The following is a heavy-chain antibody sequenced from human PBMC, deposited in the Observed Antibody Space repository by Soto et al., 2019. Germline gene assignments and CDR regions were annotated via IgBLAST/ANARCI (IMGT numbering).Heavy chain of an antibody. Sequence: EVQLVESGGGLVKPGGSLRLSCAASGFTFSSYSMNWVRQARGKGLELVSSISSSSSYIYYADSVKGRFTISRDNAKNSLYLQMNSLRAEDTAVYYCATERLGYCSGGSCWWGQGTLVTVSS. V-gene: IGHV3-21*01. D-gene: IGHD2-15*01. CDR1: GFTFSSYS. CDR2: ISSSSSYI. J-gene: IGHJ4*02. CDR3: ATERLGYCSGGSCW.